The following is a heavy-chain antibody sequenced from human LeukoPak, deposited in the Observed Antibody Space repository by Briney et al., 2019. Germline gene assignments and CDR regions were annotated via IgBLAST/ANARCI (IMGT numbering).Heavy chain of an antibody. CDR2: MNPNSGNT. J-gene: IGHJ4*02. Sequence: ASVKVSCKASGYTFTSYDINWVRQATGQGLEWMGWMNPNSGNTGYAQRFQGRVTMTRNTSISTAYTELSSLRSEDTAVYYCARAYSSGLIDYWGQGTLVTVSS. V-gene: IGHV1-8*01. CDR1: GYTFTSYD. CDR3: ARAYSSGLIDY. D-gene: IGHD6-19*01.